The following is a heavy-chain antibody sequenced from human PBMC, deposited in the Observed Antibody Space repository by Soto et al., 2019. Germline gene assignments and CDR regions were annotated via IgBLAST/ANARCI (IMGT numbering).Heavy chain of an antibody. CDR2: INPSEGST. Sequence: ASVKVSCKAFGYTFTSYYMHWVRQAPGQGLEWMGIINPSEGSTSYTQNFQGRVTMTRDTSTNTVYMELSSLRSEDTAVYYCAITSSVVRLSRSGEYFHHWRQGTLVTVSS. V-gene: IGHV1-46*01. CDR3: AITSSVVRLSRSGEYFHH. D-gene: IGHD2-21*02. J-gene: IGHJ1*01. CDR1: GYTFTSYY.